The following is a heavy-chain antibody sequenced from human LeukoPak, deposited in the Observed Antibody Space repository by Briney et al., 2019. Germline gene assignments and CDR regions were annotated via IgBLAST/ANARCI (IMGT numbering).Heavy chain of an antibody. CDR2: ISGSGGST. CDR1: GFTFTNYA. CDR3: AKDDCSSASCYKGGDY. D-gene: IGHD2-2*02. V-gene: IGHV3-23*01. Sequence: GGSLKLSCAAAGFTFTNYAMSWVRQAPGKGLEWVSTISGSGGSTNYADSVKGRFTISRDNSKNTVYLQMNSLRVEDTAVYYCAKDDCSSASCYKGGDYWGQGTLVTVSS. J-gene: IGHJ4*02.